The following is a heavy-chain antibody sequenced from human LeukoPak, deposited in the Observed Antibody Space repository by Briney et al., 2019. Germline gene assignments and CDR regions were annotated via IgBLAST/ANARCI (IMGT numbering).Heavy chain of an antibody. CDR2: ISGSGGST. Sequence: GGSLRLSCAASGFTFSSYGMSWVRQAPGKGLEWVSAISGSGGSTYYADSVKGRFTISRDNSKNTLYLQMNSLRAEDTAVYYCAKGEYSYGYGDYMDVWGKGTTVTISS. CDR1: GFTFSSYG. D-gene: IGHD5-18*01. CDR3: AKGEYSYGYGDYMDV. J-gene: IGHJ6*03. V-gene: IGHV3-23*01.